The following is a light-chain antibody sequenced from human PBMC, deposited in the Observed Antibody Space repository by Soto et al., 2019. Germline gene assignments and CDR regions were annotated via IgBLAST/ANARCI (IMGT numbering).Light chain of an antibody. CDR1: QSITSW. Sequence: DVQMTQSPSTLSASVGDRVTITCRASQSITSWLAWYQQKPGKAPKLLIYKASTLDSGVPSRFSGSGSGTEFTLTISSLQPDDFARYYCQQYNRYPYTFGQGTKLEIK. J-gene: IGKJ2*01. V-gene: IGKV1-5*03. CDR3: QQYNRYPYT. CDR2: KAS.